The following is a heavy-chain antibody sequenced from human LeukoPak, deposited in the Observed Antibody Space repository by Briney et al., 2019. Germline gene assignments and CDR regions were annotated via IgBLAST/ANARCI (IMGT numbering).Heavy chain of an antibody. CDR1: GFSFSSYW. V-gene: IGHV3-7*03. J-gene: IGHJ4*02. CDR3: AREDRSCYYY. Sequence: QSGGSLRLSCAASGFSFSSYWMAWLRQAPGEGLEWMASIKHDGTEKFYVDSVKGRFTISKDNSKNSLYLQMNSLRAEDTAVYYCAREDRSCYYYWGQGTLVTVSS. D-gene: IGHD2-15*01. CDR2: IKHDGTEK.